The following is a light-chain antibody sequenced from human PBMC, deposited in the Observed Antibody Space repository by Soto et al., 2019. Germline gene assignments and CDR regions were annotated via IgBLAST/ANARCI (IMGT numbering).Light chain of an antibody. CDR1: SSDVGDFDC. CDR2: EVS. J-gene: IGLJ2*01. Sequence: QSVLTQPASVSGSPGQSITISCTGTSSDVGDFDCVSWYQQHPGKAPKLMIYEVSDRPSGVSNRFSRSKSGDTASLTISGLQAEDEADYYCSSYTSSSTLVFGGGTKLTVL. CDR3: SSYTSSSTLV. V-gene: IGLV2-14*01.